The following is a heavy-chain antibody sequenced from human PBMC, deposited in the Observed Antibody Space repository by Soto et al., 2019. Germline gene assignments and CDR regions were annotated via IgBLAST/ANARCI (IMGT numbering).Heavy chain of an antibody. D-gene: IGHD4-17*01. CDR1: GGSISSGGYY. V-gene: IGHV4-31*03. CDR2: IYYSGST. J-gene: IGHJ6*02. Sequence: QVQLQESGPGLVKPSQTLSLTCTVSGGSISSGGYYWSWIRQHPGKGLEWIGYIYYSGSTYYNPSLKSRVTISVDTYKNQFSLKLSSVTAADTAVYYCARDRSTVTTDYYDGMDVWGQGTTVTVSS. CDR3: ARDRSTVTTDYYDGMDV.